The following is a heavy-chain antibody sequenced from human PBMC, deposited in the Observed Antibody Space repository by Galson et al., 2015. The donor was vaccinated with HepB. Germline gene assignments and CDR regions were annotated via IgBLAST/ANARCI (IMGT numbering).Heavy chain of an antibody. CDR3: ARARAVAGYNWFDP. V-gene: IGHV1-2*06. J-gene: IGHJ5*02. CDR1: GYTFTGYH. CDR2: INPNSGGT. Sequence: SVKVSCKASGYTFTGYHMHWVRQAPGQGLEWMGRINPNSGGTNYAQKFQGRVTMTRDTSISTAYMELSRLRSDDTAVYYCARARAVAGYNWFDPWGREPWSPSPQ. D-gene: IGHD6-19*01.